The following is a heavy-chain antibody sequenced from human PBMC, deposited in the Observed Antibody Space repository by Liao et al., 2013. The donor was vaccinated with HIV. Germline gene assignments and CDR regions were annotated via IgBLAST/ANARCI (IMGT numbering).Heavy chain of an antibody. CDR1: GGSISGSDYY. CDR3: ARDFMGLYYYYYMDV. D-gene: IGHD4/OR15-4a*01. CDR2: VFYSGST. J-gene: IGHJ6*03. V-gene: IGHV4-39*07. Sequence: QLQLQESGPGLVKPSETLSLTCTVSGGSISGSDYYWGWIRQPPGKGLEWIGSVFYSGSTYFNASLKSRVTISVDTSKNQFSLKLSSVTAADTAVYYCARDFMGLYYYYYMDVWGKGTTVTVSS.